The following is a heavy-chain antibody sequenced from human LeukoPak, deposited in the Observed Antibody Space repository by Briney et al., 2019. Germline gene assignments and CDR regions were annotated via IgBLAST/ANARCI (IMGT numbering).Heavy chain of an antibody. V-gene: IGHV3-33*01. J-gene: IGHJ3*02. CDR1: GFTFSSYG. Sequence: GGSLRLSCAASGFTFSSYGMHWVRQAPGKGLEWVAVIWYDGSNKYYADSVKGRLTISRDNSKNTLYLQMNSLRAEDTAVYYCARDMVDTAMDDAFDIWGQGTMVTVSS. CDR2: IWYDGSNK. D-gene: IGHD5-18*01. CDR3: ARDMVDTAMDDAFDI.